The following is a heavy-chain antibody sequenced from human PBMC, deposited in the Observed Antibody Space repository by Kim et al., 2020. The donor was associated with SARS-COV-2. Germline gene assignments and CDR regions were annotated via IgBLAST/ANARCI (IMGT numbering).Heavy chain of an antibody. J-gene: IGHJ6*02. Sequence: RFTISRDNAKNSLYLQMNSLRAEDTAVYYCARLGKDGYNPFLLAYYGMDVWGQGTTVTVSS. V-gene: IGHV3-11*06. D-gene: IGHD5-12*01. CDR3: ARLGKDGYNPFLLAYYGMDV.